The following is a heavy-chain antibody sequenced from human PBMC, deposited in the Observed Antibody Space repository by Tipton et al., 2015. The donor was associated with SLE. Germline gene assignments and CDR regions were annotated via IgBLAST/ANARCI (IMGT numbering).Heavy chain of an antibody. V-gene: IGHV4-34*01. CDR1: GGSFSGYY. CDR3: AIRRGLYCSSTSCPVGFDP. D-gene: IGHD2-2*01. CDR2: INHSGST. J-gene: IGHJ5*02. Sequence: LRLSCAVYGGSFSGYYWSWIRQPPGKGLEWIGEINHSGSTNYNPSLKSRVTISVDTSKNQFSLKLSSVTAADTAVYYCAIRRGLYCSSTSCPVGFDPWGQGTVVPVSS.